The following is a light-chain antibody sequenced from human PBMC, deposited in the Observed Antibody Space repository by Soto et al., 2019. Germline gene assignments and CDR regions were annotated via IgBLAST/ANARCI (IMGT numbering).Light chain of an antibody. J-gene: IGLJ2*01. V-gene: IGLV2-14*03. CDR3: SSYTTNTPLI. CDR1: SSDVGGYNY. CDR2: DVS. Sequence: QSVLTQPASVSGSPGQSIAISCTGTSSDVGGYNYVSWYQQHPGKAPKLMIYDVSYRPSGVSNRFSGSKSGNTASLTISGLQAEDEADYYCSSYTTNTPLIFGGGTKLTVL.